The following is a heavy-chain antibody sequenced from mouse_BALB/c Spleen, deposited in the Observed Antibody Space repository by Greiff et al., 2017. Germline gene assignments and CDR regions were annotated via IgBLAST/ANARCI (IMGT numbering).Heavy chain of an antibody. Sequence: VQLQQSGPELVKPGASVKMSCKASGYTFTSYVMHWVKQKPGQGLEWIGYINPYNDGTKYNEKFKGKATLTSDKSSSTAYMELSSLTSEDSAVYYCARGRYGSSYGLYFDYWGQGTTLTVSS. J-gene: IGHJ2*01. D-gene: IGHD1-1*01. CDR2: INPYNDGT. CDR3: ARGRYGSSYGLYFDY. V-gene: IGHV1-14*01. CDR1: GYTFTSYV.